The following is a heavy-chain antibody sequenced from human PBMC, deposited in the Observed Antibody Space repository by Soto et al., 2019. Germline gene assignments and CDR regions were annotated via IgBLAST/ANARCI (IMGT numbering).Heavy chain of an antibody. V-gene: IGHV4-31*03. Sequence: PSETLSLTCTVSGDSVSSGNYYWSWIRQHPGKGLEWVGYSYYTGSSYYNPSLKSRVTISVDASKNQLSLRLAFVTAADTAVYYCARDLRGYSRYDYLDYWGQGIPVTVSS. D-gene: IGHD5-12*01. CDR3: ARDLRGYSRYDYLDY. J-gene: IGHJ4*02. CDR2: SYYTGSS. CDR1: GDSVSSGNYY.